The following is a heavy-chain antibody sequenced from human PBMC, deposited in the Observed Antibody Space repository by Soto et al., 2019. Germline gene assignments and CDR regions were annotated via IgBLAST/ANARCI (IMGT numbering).Heavy chain of an antibody. CDR2: ISYSGNT. V-gene: IGHV4-59*01. J-gene: IGHJ4*02. Sequence: SGTLSPPCLISCGSHRNYYLGWVPESPGKGLEWIGYISYSGNTNYNPSLKSRVTISVDTSKDQLSLKVTSVTAADTAMYYCACLRGKRGSPIDYWGQGTQVTVSS. CDR1: CGSHRNYY. D-gene: IGHD2-15*01. CDR3: ACLRGKRGSPIDY.